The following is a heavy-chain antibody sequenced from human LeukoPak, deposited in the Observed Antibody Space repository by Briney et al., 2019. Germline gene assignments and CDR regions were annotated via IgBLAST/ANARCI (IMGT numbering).Heavy chain of an antibody. CDR3: AKVNSYDSSGSFPLVY. J-gene: IGHJ4*02. CDR1: GFTFSSCE. V-gene: IGHV3-48*03. D-gene: IGHD3-22*01. CDR2: ISSSGSTI. Sequence: GGSLRLSCAASGFTFSSCEMNWVRQAPGKGLEWVSYISSSGSTIYYADSVKGRFTISRDNAKNSLYLQMNSLRAEDTAVYYCAKVNSYDSSGSFPLVYWGQGTLVTVSS.